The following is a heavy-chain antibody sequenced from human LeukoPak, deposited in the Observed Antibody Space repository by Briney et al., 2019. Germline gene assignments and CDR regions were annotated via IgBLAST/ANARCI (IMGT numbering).Heavy chain of an antibody. CDR1: GGSFSGYY. J-gene: IGHJ5*02. V-gene: IGHV4-34*01. Sequence: SETLSLTCAVYGGSFSGYYWSWIRQPPGKGPEWIGEINHSGSTNYNPSLKSRVTISVDTSKNQFSLKLSSVTAADTAVYYCARDGTRNWFDPWGQGTLVTVSS. CDR3: ARDGTRNWFDP. CDR2: INHSGST. D-gene: IGHD1-26*01.